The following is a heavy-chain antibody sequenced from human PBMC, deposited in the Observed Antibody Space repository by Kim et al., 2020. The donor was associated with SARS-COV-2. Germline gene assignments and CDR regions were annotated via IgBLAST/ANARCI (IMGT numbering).Heavy chain of an antibody. CDR3: AKRLSPRQMGDPYGC. V-gene: IGHV3-30*02. J-gene: IGHJ4*02. Sequence: SVKGRFTDSRDNSKNSLDLQMNSLGPEDTAVYYCAKRLSPRQMGDPYGCWGQGTLVTVSS. D-gene: IGHD3-10*01.